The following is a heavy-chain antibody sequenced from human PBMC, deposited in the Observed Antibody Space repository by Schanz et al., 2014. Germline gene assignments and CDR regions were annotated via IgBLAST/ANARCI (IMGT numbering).Heavy chain of an antibody. CDR1: GYTFTEYT. J-gene: IGHJ4*02. CDR2: INSANGNT. V-gene: IGHV1-3*01. D-gene: IGHD6-6*01. CDR3: ARDQSPYTNSSDVRYFDY. Sequence: QVQLVQSGPEVEKPGASVKVSCKTSGYTFTEYTMYWLRQAPGQRLEWMGWINSANGNTKYSHRFQGRVTMTTDTSTGTAYMELSSLRSEDTAVYYCARDQSPYTNSSDVRYFDYWGQGTLVIVSS.